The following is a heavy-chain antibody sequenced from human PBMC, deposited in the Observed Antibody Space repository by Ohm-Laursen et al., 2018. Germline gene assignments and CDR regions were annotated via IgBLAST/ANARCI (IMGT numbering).Heavy chain of an antibody. V-gene: IGHV3-21*01. Sequence: SLRLSCSASGFTVSSNYMSWVRPAPGKGLEWISYISETGSHIYDADSMRGRFTVARDNAKNLLYLQLNSLRVEDTAVYYCARDSSRRAREGGMDVWGQGTMVTVSS. J-gene: IGHJ6*02. CDR3: ARDSSRRAREGGMDV. CDR1: GFTVSSNY. D-gene: IGHD6-6*01. CDR2: ISETGSHI.